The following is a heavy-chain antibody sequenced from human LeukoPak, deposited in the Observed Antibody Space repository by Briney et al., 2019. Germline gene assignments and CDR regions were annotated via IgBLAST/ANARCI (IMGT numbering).Heavy chain of an antibody. CDR2: IYYSGNT. CDR1: GGSISSSSYY. Sequence: SETLSLTCTVSGGSISSSSYYWGWIRQPPGKGLEWIGSIYYSGNTYYNPSLKSRVTISVDTSKNQFSLKLSSVTAADTAVYYCARHKGGNGDYGIGYWGQRTLVTVSS. D-gene: IGHD4-17*01. CDR3: ARHKGGNGDYGIGY. J-gene: IGHJ4*02. V-gene: IGHV4-39*01.